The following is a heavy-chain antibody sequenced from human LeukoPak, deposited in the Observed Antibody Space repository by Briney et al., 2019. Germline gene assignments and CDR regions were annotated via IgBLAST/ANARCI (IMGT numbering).Heavy chain of an antibody. J-gene: IGHJ4*02. V-gene: IGHV4-59*08. D-gene: IGHD5-12*01. CDR2: IYYSGST. CDR3: ARLRGYYYDY. Sequence: SETLSLTCTVSGGSISTYYWSWIRQPPGKGLEWIGNIYYSGSTNYNPSLKSRVTISVDTSKNQFSLKLSSVTAADTAVYYCARLRGYYYDYWGQGTQVTVSS. CDR1: GGSISTYY.